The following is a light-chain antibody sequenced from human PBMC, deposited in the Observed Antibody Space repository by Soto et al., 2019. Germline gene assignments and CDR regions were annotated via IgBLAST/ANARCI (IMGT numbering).Light chain of an antibody. Sequence: EIVMTQSPATLSVSPWERATLSCRSSQRVSSNLAWYQQKPGQAPRLLIYVASTRATGIPARFSGSGSGTEFTLTISSLQSEDFAVYYCQQYNNWPLTFGGGTKVDIK. V-gene: IGKV3-15*01. CDR3: QQYNNWPLT. CDR2: VAS. J-gene: IGKJ4*01. CDR1: QRVSSN.